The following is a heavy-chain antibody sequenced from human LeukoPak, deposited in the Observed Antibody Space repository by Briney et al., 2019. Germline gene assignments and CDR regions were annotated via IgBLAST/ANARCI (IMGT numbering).Heavy chain of an antibody. CDR3: ARGRYSPNWFDP. CDR2: IYYSGST. J-gene: IGHJ5*02. Sequence: SETLSLTCTVSGGSISSYYWSWLRQPPGKGLEWIGCIYYSGSTNYNPSLKSRVTISVDTSKNQFSLKLSSVTAADTAVYYCARGRYSPNWFDPWGQGTLVTVSS. D-gene: IGHD6-13*01. V-gene: IGHV4-59*01. CDR1: GGSISSYY.